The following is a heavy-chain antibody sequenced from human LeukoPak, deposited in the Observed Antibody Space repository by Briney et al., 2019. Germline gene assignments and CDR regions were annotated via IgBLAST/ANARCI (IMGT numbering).Heavy chain of an antibody. Sequence: GGSLRLSCSASGFTFSEYPMHWVRQAPGNGLGWVALISFNVSNKDYADSVKGRFTISRDNSKKTPYLQMNSLRAEDTAVYYCARFAAGGSSYYYLDVWGKETTVTVSS. CDR2: ISFNVSNK. J-gene: IGHJ6*03. D-gene: IGHD6-25*01. V-gene: IGHV3-30-3*01. CDR1: GFTFSEYP. CDR3: ARFAAGGSSYYYLDV.